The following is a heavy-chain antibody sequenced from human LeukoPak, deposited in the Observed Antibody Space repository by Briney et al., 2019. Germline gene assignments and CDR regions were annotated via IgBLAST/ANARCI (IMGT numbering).Heavy chain of an antibody. D-gene: IGHD6-6*01. V-gene: IGHV1-69*13. CDR3: ARAKGSSSGGNFDY. J-gene: IGHJ4*02. CDR2: IIPIFGTA. CDR1: GGTFSSYA. Sequence: ASVKVSCKASGGTFSSYAISWVRQAPGQGLEWMGGIIPIFGTANYAQKFQGRVTITADESTSTAYMELSSLRSEDTAVYHCARAKGSSSGGNFDYWGQGTLVTVSS.